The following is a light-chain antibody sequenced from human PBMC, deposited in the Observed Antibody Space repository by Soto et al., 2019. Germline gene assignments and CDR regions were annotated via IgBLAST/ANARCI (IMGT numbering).Light chain of an antibody. V-gene: IGLV1-47*01. Sequence: QSVLTQPPSASGTPGQRVTISCSGSGSNIGNNYVYWYHQLPGAAPKLLIYRNNQRPSGVPDRFSGSKSGTSASLAISGLRSDDEADYYCAAWDDSLNGPVFGGGTQLTVL. CDR2: RNN. J-gene: IGLJ7*01. CDR3: AAWDDSLNGPV. CDR1: GSNIGNNY.